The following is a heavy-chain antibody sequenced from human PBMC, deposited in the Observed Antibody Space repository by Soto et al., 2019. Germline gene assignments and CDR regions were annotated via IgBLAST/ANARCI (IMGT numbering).Heavy chain of an antibody. CDR3: ARGAVNPDY. V-gene: IGHV3-23*01. Sequence: EAQVLESGGGLVQPGGSLRLSCAASGFTFSNYAMTWVRQAPGKGLEWVSAISRSGGSTYYADSVKGRFAISRDNSTNTLYLQMNSLRDEDTAVYYCARGAVNPDYWGQGTLVTVSS. CDR1: GFTFSNYA. J-gene: IGHJ4*02. CDR2: ISRSGGST. D-gene: IGHD3-22*01.